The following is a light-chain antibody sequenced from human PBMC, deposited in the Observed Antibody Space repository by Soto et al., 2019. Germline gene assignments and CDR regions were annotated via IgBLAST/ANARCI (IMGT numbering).Light chain of an antibody. CDR3: MQALQTQGT. CDR1: QSLLHSNGYNY. Sequence: DIVMTQSPLSLPVTPGEPASISCRSSQSLLHSNGYNYLDWYRQKPGQSPQLLIYLGSNRASGVPDRFSGSGSGTDFTLKISRVEAEDVGVYYCMQALQTQGTFGQGTKVEIK. J-gene: IGKJ1*01. CDR2: LGS. V-gene: IGKV2-28*01.